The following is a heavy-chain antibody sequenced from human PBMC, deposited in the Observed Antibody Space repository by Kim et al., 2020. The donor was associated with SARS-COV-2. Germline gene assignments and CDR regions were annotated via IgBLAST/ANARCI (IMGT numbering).Heavy chain of an antibody. J-gene: IGHJ4*02. D-gene: IGHD2-15*01. CDR2: IIPIFGTA. CDR3: ARGLGYCSGGSCYSAGEDDDY. Sequence: SVKVSCKASGGTFSSYAISWVRQAPGQGLEWMGGIIPIFGTANYAQKFQGRVTITADESTSTAYMELSSLRSEDTAVYYCARGLGYCSGGSCYSAGEDDDYWGQGTLVTVSS. V-gene: IGHV1-69*13. CDR1: GGTFSSYA.